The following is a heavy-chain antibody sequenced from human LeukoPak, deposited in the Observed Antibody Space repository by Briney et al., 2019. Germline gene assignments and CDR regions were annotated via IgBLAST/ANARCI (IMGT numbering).Heavy chain of an antibody. CDR1: GGSISSSSYY. J-gene: IGHJ4*02. V-gene: IGHV4-61*02. D-gene: IGHD6-6*01. CDR3: ARVSYFSSSSPYFDY. Sequence: SETLSLTCTVSGGSISSSSYYWGWIRQPAGKGLEWIGRIYTSGSTNYNPSLKSRVTISVDTSKNQFSLKLSSVTAADTAVYYCARVSYFSSSSPYFDYWGQGTLVTVSS. CDR2: IYTSGST.